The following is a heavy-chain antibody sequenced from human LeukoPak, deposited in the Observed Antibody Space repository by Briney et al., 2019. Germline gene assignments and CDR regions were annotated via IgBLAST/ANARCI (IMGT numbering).Heavy chain of an antibody. D-gene: IGHD6-13*01. CDR3: ARLAGGSSWYRWQDYYYYMDV. CDR1: GFTFSSYV. CDR2: ISESGGRT. Sequence: GGSLRLSCAASGFTFSSYVMNWVRQPPGKGLEWVSSISESGGRTFYVDSVKGRFAISRDNSKNTLYLQMNSLRAEDTAVYYCARLAGGSSWYRWQDYYYYMDVWGKGTTVTVSS. V-gene: IGHV3-23*01. J-gene: IGHJ6*03.